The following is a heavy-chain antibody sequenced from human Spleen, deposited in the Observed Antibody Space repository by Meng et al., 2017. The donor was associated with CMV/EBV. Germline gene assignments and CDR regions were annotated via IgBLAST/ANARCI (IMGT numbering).Heavy chain of an antibody. Sequence: SVKVSCKASGGTFSSYAISWVRQAPGQGLEWMGGIIPIFGTANYAQKFQGRVTITTDESTSTAYMELSSLRSEDTAVYYCASEASGVVPAASSYYYGMDVWGQGTTVTVSS. CDR2: IIPIFGTA. V-gene: IGHV1-69*05. D-gene: IGHD2-2*01. J-gene: IGHJ6*02. CDR3: ASEASGVVPAASSYYYGMDV. CDR1: GGTFSSYA.